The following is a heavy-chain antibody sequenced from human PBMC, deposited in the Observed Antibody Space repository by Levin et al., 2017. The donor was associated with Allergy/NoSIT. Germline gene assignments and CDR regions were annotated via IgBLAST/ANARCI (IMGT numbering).Heavy chain of an antibody. Sequence: GGSLRLSCKASGGTFSSYTISWVRQAPGQGLEWMGRIIPILGIANYAQKFQGRVTITADKSTSTAYMELSSLRSEDTAVYYCAGGGGSLHDAFDIWGQGTMVTVSS. CDR3: AGGGGSLHDAFDI. D-gene: IGHD2-15*01. CDR1: GGTFSSYT. J-gene: IGHJ3*02. CDR2: IIPILGIA. V-gene: IGHV1-69*02.